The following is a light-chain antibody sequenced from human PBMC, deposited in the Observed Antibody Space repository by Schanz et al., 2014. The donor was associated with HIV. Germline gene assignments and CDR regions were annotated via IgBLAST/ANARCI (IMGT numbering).Light chain of an antibody. V-gene: IGKV3-15*01. CDR3: QQYNNWPPNT. CDR2: DAF. CDR1: QSINNN. J-gene: IGKJ2*01. Sequence: EILMTQSPATLSVSPGERATLSCRASQSINNNLAWYQHKPGQAPRLLIYDAFTRATGVPVRFSGSGSGTDFTLTISGLQSEDFAVYYCQQYNNWPPNTFGQGTKLEIK.